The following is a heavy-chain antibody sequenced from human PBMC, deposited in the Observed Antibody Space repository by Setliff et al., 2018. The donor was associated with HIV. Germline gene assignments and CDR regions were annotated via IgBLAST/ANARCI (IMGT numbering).Heavy chain of an antibody. CDR2: INVDGSAT. V-gene: IGHV3-11*04. Sequence: GGSLRLSCTASSSTLRDHYITWIRQAPGKGLEWVSYINVDGSATFYADSVKGRFTISRDNSKNTLYLQMNSLRVVDTAVYFCAKNLYRSPWSPLDYWGQGALVTVSS. CDR3: AKNLYRSPWSPLDY. J-gene: IGHJ4*02. CDR1: SSTLRDHY. D-gene: IGHD6-19*01.